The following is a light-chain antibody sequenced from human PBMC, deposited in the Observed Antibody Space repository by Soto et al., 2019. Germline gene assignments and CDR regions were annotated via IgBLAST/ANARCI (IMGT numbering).Light chain of an antibody. Sequence: GLRQSAATLSLSPGERATLSCRASQTVSRNLAWYQQRPGQAPRLLIYDISNRATGVPARFSGSGSGTDFTLTISSVEPEDSAVYYCQQRGNWWTFGQGTKVDIK. CDR2: DIS. V-gene: IGKV3-11*01. J-gene: IGKJ1*01. CDR1: QTVSRN. CDR3: QQRGNWWT.